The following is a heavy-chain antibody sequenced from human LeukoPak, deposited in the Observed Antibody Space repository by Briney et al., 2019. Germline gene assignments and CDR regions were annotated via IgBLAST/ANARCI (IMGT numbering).Heavy chain of an antibody. CDR3: ARDPGSGYSGAFDI. J-gene: IGHJ3*02. D-gene: IGHD3-9*01. V-gene: IGHV3-48*01. CDR1: GFTFRSYS. CDR2: IRSSDSTT. Sequence: GGSLRLSCEVSGFTFRSYSMNWVRQAPGKGLEWISYIRSSDSTTYYADSVKGRFTISRDNAKNSLYLQMNSLRAEDTAVYYCARDPGSGYSGAFDIWGQGTMVTVSS.